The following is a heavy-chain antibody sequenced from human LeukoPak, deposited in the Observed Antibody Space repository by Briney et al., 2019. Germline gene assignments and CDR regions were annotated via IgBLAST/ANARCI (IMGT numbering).Heavy chain of an antibody. CDR2: IYYSGST. CDR1: GGSISSYY. J-gene: IGHJ6*02. V-gene: IGHV4-59*12. Sequence: SETLSLTCTVSGGSISSYYWSWIRQPPGKGLEWIGYIYYSGSTYYNPSLKSRVTISVDRSKNQFSLKLSSVTAADTAVYYCARGQNGGAQGHYYYYGMDVWGQGTTVTVSS. CDR3: ARGQNGGAQGHYYYYGMDV. D-gene: IGHD4-23*01.